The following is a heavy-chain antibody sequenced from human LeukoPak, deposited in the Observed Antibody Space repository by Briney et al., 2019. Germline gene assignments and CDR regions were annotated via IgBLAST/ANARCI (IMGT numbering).Heavy chain of an antibody. V-gene: IGHV1-2*02. Sequence: GASVKVSCKASGYTFTAHYLHWVRQAPGQGLEWMAWINHNSGGTKYAEKFQGRVTVTRDTSTSTAYMELSRLRSGDTAVYYCARGTDYGDYGGTWFYYYYMDVWGEGTTVTVSS. CDR1: GYTFTAHY. CDR2: INHNSGGT. CDR3: ARGTDYGDYGGTWFYYYYMDV. J-gene: IGHJ6*03. D-gene: IGHD4-17*01.